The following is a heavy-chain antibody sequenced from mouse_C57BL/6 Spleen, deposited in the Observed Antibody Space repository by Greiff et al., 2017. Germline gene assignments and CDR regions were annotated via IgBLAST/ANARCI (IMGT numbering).Heavy chain of an antibody. V-gene: IGHV2-5*01. CDR2: IWRGGST. J-gene: IGHJ4*01. CDR1: GFSLTSYG. D-gene: IGHD2-4*01. Sequence: VKVEESGPGLVQPSQSLSITCTVSGFSLTSYGVHWVRPSPGKGLEWLGVIWRGGSTDYNAAFMSRLSITKDNSKSQVFFKMNSLQADDTAIYYCAKIPIDYDYDEEVYYAMDYWGQGTSVTVSS. CDR3: AKIPIDYDYDEEVYYAMDY.